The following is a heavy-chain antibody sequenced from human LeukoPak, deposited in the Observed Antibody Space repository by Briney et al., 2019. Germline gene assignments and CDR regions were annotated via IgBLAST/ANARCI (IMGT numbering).Heavy chain of an antibody. CDR1: GFTFSSYW. V-gene: IGHV3-7*01. Sequence: PGGSLRLSCAASGFTFSSYWMSWVRQAPGKGLEWVANIKQDGSEKYYVDSVKGRFTISRDNAKNSLYLQMNSLRAEDTAVYYCASWIFLNCYDSSGYPDAFDIWGQGTMVTVSS. CDR3: ASWIFLNCYDSSGYPDAFDI. D-gene: IGHD3-22*01. J-gene: IGHJ3*02. CDR2: IKQDGSEK.